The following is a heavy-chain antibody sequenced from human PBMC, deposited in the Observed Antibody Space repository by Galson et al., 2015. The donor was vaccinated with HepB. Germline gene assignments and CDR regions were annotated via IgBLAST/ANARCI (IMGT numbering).Heavy chain of an antibody. J-gene: IGHJ6*03. CDR1: GGSISSDNYY. CDR3: ARGFQHGSVYYYYYMDV. CDR2: IYTSGST. V-gene: IGHV4-61*02. D-gene: IGHD6-25*01. Sequence: TLSLTRTVSGGSISSDNYYWSWIRQPAGKGLEWIGRIYTSGSTNYNPSLMSRVTMSVDTSRKQFSLKLSSVTAADTAVYYCARGFQHGSVYYYYYMDVWGKGTTVTVSS.